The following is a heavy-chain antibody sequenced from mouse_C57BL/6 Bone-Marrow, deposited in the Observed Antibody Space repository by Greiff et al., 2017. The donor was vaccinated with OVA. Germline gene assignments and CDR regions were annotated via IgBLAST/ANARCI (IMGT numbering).Heavy chain of an antibody. CDR3: ARGGLTGRRYYAMDY. CDR2: INYDGSST. Sequence: EVKLVESEGGLVQPGSSMKLSCTASGFTFSDYYMAWVRQVPEKGLEWVANINYDGSSTYYLDSLKSRFIISRDNAKNILYLQMSSLKSEDTATYYCARGGLTGRRYYAMDYWGQGTSVTVSS. CDR1: GFTFSDYY. V-gene: IGHV5-16*01. J-gene: IGHJ4*01. D-gene: IGHD4-1*01.